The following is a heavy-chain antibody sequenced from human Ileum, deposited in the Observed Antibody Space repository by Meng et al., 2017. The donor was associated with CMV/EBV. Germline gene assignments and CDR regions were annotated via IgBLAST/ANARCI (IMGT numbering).Heavy chain of an antibody. Sequence: WRAGRGRPPEAPAPTGDEYGRCSKSCHGSWNPQPTGKGPEWIGRINQRGSTNYNPSHQRRVTISVDTSKHQFCRRLSTVTAANTAVYYYARDKYTGGHNPPDYCRQGTLVTVSS. D-gene: IGHD2-8*02. CDR2: INQRGST. J-gene: IGHJ4*02. CDR1: GRCSKSCH. V-gene: IGHV4-34*01. CDR3: ARDKYTGGHNPPDY.